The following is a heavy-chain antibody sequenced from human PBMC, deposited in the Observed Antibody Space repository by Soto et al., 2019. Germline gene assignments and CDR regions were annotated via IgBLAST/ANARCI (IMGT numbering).Heavy chain of an antibody. CDR3: ARDFGGTRPYSSGKSIDY. Sequence: GASVKVSCKASGYTFTSYGISWVRQAPGQGLEWMGWISAYNGNTNYAQKLQGRVTITTDTSTSTAYMELRSLRSDDTAVYYCARDFGGTRPYSSGKSIDYWGQGTLVTVSS. J-gene: IGHJ4*02. D-gene: IGHD6-19*01. CDR2: ISAYNGNT. CDR1: GYTFTSYG. V-gene: IGHV1-18*01.